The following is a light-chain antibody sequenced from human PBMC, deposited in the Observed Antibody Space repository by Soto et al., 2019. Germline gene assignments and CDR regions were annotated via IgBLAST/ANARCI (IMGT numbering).Light chain of an antibody. Sequence: DIQMTQSPSSLSASVGDRVTITCRASQSISSYLNWYQQKPGKAPKLLIYAAFSLQSGVPSRFSGSGSGTDFTLTISSLQPEDFATYYCQQSYSGGFTFXPGTKVDI. CDR1: QSISSY. CDR2: AAF. J-gene: IGKJ3*01. CDR3: QQSYSGGFT. V-gene: IGKV1-39*01.